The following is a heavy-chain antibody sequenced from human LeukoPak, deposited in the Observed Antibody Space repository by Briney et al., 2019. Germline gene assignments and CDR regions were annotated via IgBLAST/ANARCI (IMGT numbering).Heavy chain of an antibody. V-gene: IGHV1-46*01. J-gene: IGHJ5*02. CDR2: INPTGTTT. Sequence: VASVKVSCKTSGYTFTNYGISWVRQAPGQGLEWVGLINPTGTTTLYAQKFQGRVTLTRDMSTSTDYMELRSLKSEDTAVYYCARDNSVGDIAWWFDPWGQGTLVTVSS. CDR1: GYTFTNYG. CDR3: ARDNSVGDIAWWFDP. D-gene: IGHD3-10*01.